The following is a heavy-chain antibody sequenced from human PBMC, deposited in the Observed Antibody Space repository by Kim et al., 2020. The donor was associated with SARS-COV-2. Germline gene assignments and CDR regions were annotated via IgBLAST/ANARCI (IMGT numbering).Heavy chain of an antibody. CDR3: ARAGFVVVPAAIDPPSKNWFDP. CDR2: IYYSGST. V-gene: IGHV4-39*01. CDR1: GGSISSSSYY. Sequence: SETLSLTCTVSGGSISSSSYYWGWIRQPPGKGLEWIGSIYYSGSTYYNPSLKSRVTISVDTSKNQFSLKLSSVTAADTAVYYCARAGFVVVPAAIDPPSKNWFDPWGQGTLVTVSS. J-gene: IGHJ5*02. D-gene: IGHD2-2*01.